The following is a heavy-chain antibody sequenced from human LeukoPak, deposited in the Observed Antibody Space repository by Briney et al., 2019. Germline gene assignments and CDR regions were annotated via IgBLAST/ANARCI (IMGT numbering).Heavy chain of an antibody. Sequence: SVKVSCKASGGTFSSYAISWVRQAPGQGLEWMGGIIPIFGTANYAQKFQGRVTITTDESTSTAYMKLSSLRSEDTAVYYCARLSVADAFDIWGQGTMVTVSS. D-gene: IGHD6-19*01. CDR2: IIPIFGTA. J-gene: IGHJ3*02. CDR3: ARLSVADAFDI. CDR1: GGTFSSYA. V-gene: IGHV1-69*05.